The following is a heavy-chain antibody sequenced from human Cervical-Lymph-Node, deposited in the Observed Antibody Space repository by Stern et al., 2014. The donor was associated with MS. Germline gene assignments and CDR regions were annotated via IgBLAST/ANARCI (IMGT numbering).Heavy chain of an antibody. CDR1: GYTFTSYY. Sequence: VQLVESGAEVKKPGASVKVSCKASGYTFTSYYMHWVRQAPGQGLEWVGIINPSGGSTSYAQKFQGRVTMTRDTSTSTVYMELSSLRSEDTAVYYCARDLSVTTWVYYYYGMDVWGQGTTVTVSS. D-gene: IGHD4-11*01. V-gene: IGHV1-46*01. J-gene: IGHJ6*02. CDR2: INPSGGST. CDR3: ARDLSVTTWVYYYYGMDV.